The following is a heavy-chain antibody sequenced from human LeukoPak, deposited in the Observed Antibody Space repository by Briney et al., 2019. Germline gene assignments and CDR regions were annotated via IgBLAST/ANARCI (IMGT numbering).Heavy chain of an antibody. J-gene: IGHJ6*02. CDR2: IYHSGST. Sequence: PSGTLSLTCAVSGGSITSDNWWTWVRQPPGKGLEWIGAIYHSGSTDYNPSLKSRVTISVVKSKNQFSLKLSSVTAADTAVYFCARDRDGMGVWGQGTTVTVSS. V-gene: IGHV4-4*02. CDR3: ARDRDGMGV. CDR1: GGSITSDNW.